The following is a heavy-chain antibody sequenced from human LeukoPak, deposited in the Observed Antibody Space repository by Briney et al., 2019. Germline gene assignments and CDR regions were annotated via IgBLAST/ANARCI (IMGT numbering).Heavy chain of an antibody. V-gene: IGHV4-59*01. D-gene: IGHD3-10*01. Sequence: SETLSLTCTVSGGSISSYYWSWIRQPPGKGLEWIGYIYYSGSTNYNPSLKSRVTISVDTSKNQFSLKLSSVTAADTAVYYCARGPLLSYWGQGTLVTVSS. CDR1: GGSISSYY. CDR2: IYYSGST. CDR3: ARGPLLSY. J-gene: IGHJ4*02.